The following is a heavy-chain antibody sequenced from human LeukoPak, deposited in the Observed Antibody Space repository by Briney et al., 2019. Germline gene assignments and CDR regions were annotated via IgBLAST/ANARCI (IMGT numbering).Heavy chain of an antibody. Sequence: PGGSLRLSCAASGFTFVSYAMTWVRQAPGKGLEWVSAINGGGDTTYYADSVKGRFTISRDNSKNTLYLQMNSLRAEDTAVYYCAKAMHGVYQPFDYWGQGTLVTVSS. CDR1: GFTFVSYA. J-gene: IGHJ4*02. D-gene: IGHD2-2*01. V-gene: IGHV3-23*01. CDR3: AKAMHGVYQPFDY. CDR2: INGGGDTT.